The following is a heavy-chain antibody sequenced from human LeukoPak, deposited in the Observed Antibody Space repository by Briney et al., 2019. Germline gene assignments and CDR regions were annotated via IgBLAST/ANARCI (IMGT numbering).Heavy chain of an antibody. V-gene: IGHV3-7*01. CDR3: AKEGAYPIITYDS. D-gene: IGHD3-10*01. CDR1: GFTFSSYL. CDR2: IKGDGNEK. Sequence: GGSLRLSCAASGFTFSSYLMNWVRQAPGKGLEWVANIKGDGNEKNYVDSVKGRFSISRGNAKNSLYLQMDSLRAEDTAVYYCAKEGAYPIITYDSWGQGALVTVSS. J-gene: IGHJ5*01.